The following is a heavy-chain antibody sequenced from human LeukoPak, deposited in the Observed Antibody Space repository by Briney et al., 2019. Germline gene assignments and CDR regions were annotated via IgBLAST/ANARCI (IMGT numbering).Heavy chain of an antibody. D-gene: IGHD5-18*01. J-gene: IGHJ4*02. Sequence: QPGGSLRLSCAASGFTFSSYAMSWVRQAPGKGLEWVSAISGSGGSTYYADSVKGRFTISRDNSKNTLYLQMNSLRAEDTTVYYCAKDHGYSSFFDYWGQGTLVTVSS. CDR2: ISGSGGST. CDR1: GFTFSSYA. V-gene: IGHV3-23*01. CDR3: AKDHGYSSFFDY.